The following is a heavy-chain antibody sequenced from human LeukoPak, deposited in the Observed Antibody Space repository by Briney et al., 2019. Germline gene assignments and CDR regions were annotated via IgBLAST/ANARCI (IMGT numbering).Heavy chain of an antibody. D-gene: IGHD3-22*01. CDR3: ARGGGYYSDAFAV. V-gene: IGHV3-30*01. J-gene: IGHJ3*01. CDR1: GFTFSSYA. Sequence: GGSLRLSCAASGFTFSSYAMHWVRQAPGKGLEWVAVISYDGSNKYYADSVKGRFTISRDISKNTLYLQMNSLRAEDTAVYYCARGGGYYSDAFAVWGQGTMVSVSP. CDR2: ISYDGSNK.